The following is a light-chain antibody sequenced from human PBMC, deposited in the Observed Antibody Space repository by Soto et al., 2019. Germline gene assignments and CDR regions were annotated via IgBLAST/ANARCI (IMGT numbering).Light chain of an antibody. Sequence: EIVLTQSPGTLSLSPGERATLSCRASQSVGSSYLSWYQQKTGQAPRLLIYDVSNRATGIPDRFSGSGSGTDFTLIISRLELEDCAVYFCQQYVSSPFTFGPGTKVDIK. V-gene: IGKV3-20*01. J-gene: IGKJ3*01. CDR3: QQYVSSPFT. CDR1: QSVGSSY. CDR2: DVS.